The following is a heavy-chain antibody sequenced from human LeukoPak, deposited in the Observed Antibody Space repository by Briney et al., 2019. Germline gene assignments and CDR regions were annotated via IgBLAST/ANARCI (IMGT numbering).Heavy chain of an antibody. CDR3: AKDHESDGYPCLDH. Sequence: TGGSLRLSCAASGFTFSSYGMSWVRQAPGKGLEWVSTISASGPYYADAVRGRFTISRDNSRNTLSLQMDSLRAEDTAVYYCAKDHESDGYPCLDHWGLGTLVTVSS. J-gene: IGHJ4*02. CDR1: GFTFSSYG. V-gene: IGHV3-23*01. CDR2: ISASGP. D-gene: IGHD3-22*01.